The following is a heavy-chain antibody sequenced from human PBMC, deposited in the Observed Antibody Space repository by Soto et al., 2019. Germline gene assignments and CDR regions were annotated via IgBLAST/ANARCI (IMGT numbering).Heavy chain of an antibody. CDR1: GFMFNDYA. J-gene: IGHJ4*02. V-gene: IGHV3-30*03. CDR2: ISSDGNHQ. Sequence: PWGSLRLSCATSGFMFNDYAIYFVRHSPFQWLEWVAMISSDGNHQFYVDNVRGRFTVSRDNSKNTLNLQMNSLRPEDTAVYYCSRGTYYPQSSGLHADYWGPGTVVTVSS. D-gene: IGHD3-22*01. CDR3: SRGTYYPQSSGLHADY.